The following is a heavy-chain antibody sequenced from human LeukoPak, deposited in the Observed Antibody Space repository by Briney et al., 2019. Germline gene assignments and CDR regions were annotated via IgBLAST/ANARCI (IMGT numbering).Heavy chain of an antibody. Sequence: PSETLSLTCAVYGGSFSGYYWSWIRQPPGKGLEWVGEINHSGSTNYNPSLKSRVTISVYTSKNQFSLKLSSVTAADTAVYYCARVGYCSSTSCIEVKGFDYWGQGTLVTVSS. CDR2: INHSGST. V-gene: IGHV4-34*01. J-gene: IGHJ4*02. CDR3: ARVGYCSSTSCIEVKGFDY. CDR1: GGSFSGYY. D-gene: IGHD2-2*01.